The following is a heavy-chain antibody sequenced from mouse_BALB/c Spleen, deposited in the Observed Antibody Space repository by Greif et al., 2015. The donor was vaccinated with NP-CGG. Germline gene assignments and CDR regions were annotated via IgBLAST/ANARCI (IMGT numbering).Heavy chain of an antibody. CDR1: GFNIKDTY. CDR3: ARWDWYFDV. J-gene: IGHJ1*01. CDR2: IDPANGNT. Sequence: EVKLVESGAELVKPGASVKLSCTASGFNIKDTYMHWVKQRPEQGLEWIGRIDPANGNTKYDPKFQGKATITADTSSTTAYLQLSSLTSEDTAVYYCARWDWYFDVWGAGTTVTVSS. V-gene: IGHV14-3*02.